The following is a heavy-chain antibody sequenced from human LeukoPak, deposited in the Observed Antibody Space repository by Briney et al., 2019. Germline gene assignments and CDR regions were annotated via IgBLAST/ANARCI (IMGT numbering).Heavy chain of an antibody. CDR2: ISYDGSNK. Sequence: PGRSLRLSCAASGFTFSSYAMHWVRQAPGKGLEWVAVISYDGSNKYYADSVKGRFTISRDNSKNTLYLQMNSLRAEDTAVYYCARYHSSSLNWFDPWGQGTLATVSS. J-gene: IGHJ5*02. CDR1: GFTFSSYA. CDR3: ARYHSSSLNWFDP. V-gene: IGHV3-30*04. D-gene: IGHD6-13*01.